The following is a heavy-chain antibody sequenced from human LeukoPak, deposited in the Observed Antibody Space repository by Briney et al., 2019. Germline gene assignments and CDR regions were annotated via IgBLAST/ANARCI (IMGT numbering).Heavy chain of an antibody. V-gene: IGHV4-34*01. CDR3: ARALAAAPDY. Sequence: PSETLSLTCAVYGGSFSGYYWSWIRQPPGKGLEWIGEINHSGSTNYNPSLKSRVTISVDTSKNQFSLKLSSVTAAETAVYYCARALAAAPDYWGQGTLVTVSS. CDR1: GGSFSGYY. CDR2: INHSGST. D-gene: IGHD6-13*01. J-gene: IGHJ4*02.